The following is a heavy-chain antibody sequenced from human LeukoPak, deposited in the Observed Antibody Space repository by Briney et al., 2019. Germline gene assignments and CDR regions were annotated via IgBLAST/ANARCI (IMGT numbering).Heavy chain of an antibody. CDR1: AFTLSSYA. CDR2: ISGSGRTK. V-gene: IGHV3-23*01. CDR3: AKLPDIVVTGGFDC. J-gene: IGHJ4*02. D-gene: IGHD6-19*01. Sequence: GGSLRLSCAASAFTLSSYAMSWFRQAPGKGLDWVSRISGSGRTKYYADSVKGRFIISRDNSKNRLYLQMNSLRAEDTAIYYCAKLPDIVVTGGFDCWGQGTLVTVSS.